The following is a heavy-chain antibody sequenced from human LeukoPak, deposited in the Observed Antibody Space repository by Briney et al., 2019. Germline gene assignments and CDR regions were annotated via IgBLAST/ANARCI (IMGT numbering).Heavy chain of an antibody. D-gene: IGHD2-15*01. CDR2: IYYSGST. Sequence: PSETLSLTCTVSGGSISSYYWSWIRQPPGKGLEWSGYIYYSGSTNYNPSLKSRVTISVDTSKNQFSLKLSSVTAADTAVYYCARENCSGGSCYDAFDIWGQGTMVTVSS. CDR3: ARENCSGGSCYDAFDI. V-gene: IGHV4-59*01. CDR1: GGSISSYY. J-gene: IGHJ3*02.